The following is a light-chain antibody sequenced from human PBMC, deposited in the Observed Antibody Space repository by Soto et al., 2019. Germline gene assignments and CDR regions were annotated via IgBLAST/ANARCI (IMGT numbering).Light chain of an antibody. CDR3: QQRNVWPPIT. CDR2: DST. J-gene: IGKJ5*01. Sequence: VVTQYPATLSLSPGERATLSCRASQSIHTSLAWYQQKSGKPPRLVIYDSTLRANGVPDRFGGSRSGTEFTLTINSLEPEDFAVYYCQQRNVWPPITFGQVRLLAIK. V-gene: IGKV3-11*01. CDR1: QSIHTS.